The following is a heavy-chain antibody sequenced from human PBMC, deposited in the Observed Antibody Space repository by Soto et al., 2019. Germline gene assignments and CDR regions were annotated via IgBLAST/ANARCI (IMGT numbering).Heavy chain of an antibody. V-gene: IGHV1-46*01. D-gene: IGHD3-22*01. Sequence: GASVKVSCKASGYTFTSYYVHWVRQAPGQGLEWMGIINPSGGSTSYAQKFQGRVTMTRDTSTSTVYMELSSLRSEDTAVYYCARVGSSGYWTYYYYYYGMDVWGQGTTVTV. CDR2: INPSGGST. CDR3: ARVGSSGYWTYYYYYYGMDV. CDR1: GYTFTSYY. J-gene: IGHJ6*02.